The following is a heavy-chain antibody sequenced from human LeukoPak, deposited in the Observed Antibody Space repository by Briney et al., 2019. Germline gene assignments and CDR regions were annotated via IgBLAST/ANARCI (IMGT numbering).Heavy chain of an antibody. V-gene: IGHV3-21*01. CDR3: ARDRTDYYGSGSLDY. J-gene: IGHJ4*02. CDR2: ISSRSSYI. Sequence: GGSLRLSCAASGFTFSSYSMNWVRQAPGKGREWVSSISSRSSYIYYADSVKGRFTISRDNAQHSLYLQMNTLSAEDTAVYYCARDRTDYYGSGSLDYWGQGTLVTVSS. CDR1: GFTFSSYS. D-gene: IGHD3-10*01.